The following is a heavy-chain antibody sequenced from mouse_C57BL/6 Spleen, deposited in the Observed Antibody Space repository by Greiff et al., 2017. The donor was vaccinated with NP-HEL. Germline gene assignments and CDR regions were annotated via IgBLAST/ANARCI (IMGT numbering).Heavy chain of an antibody. CDR3: ARSPSYYGSSYAWFAY. V-gene: IGHV1-55*01. CDR1: GYTFTSYW. J-gene: IGHJ3*01. Sequence: VQLQQSGAELVKPGASVKMSCKASGYTFTSYWITWVKQRPGQGLEWIGDIYPGSGSTNYNEKFKSKATLTVDTSSSTAYMQLSSLTSEDSAVYYCARSPSYYGSSYAWFAYWGQGTLVTVSA. D-gene: IGHD1-1*01. CDR2: IYPGSGST.